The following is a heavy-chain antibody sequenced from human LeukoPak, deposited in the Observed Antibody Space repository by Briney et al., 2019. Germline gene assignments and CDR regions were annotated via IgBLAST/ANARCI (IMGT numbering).Heavy chain of an antibody. CDR3: ARQDGYSGYDGGFDS. V-gene: IGHV4-59*08. Sequence: SETLSLTCTVSGGSISGYYWSWIRQPPGKGLEWIGYIYYSESTKYNPSLKSRVTISVDTSKNQFSLKLSSVTAADTAVYYCARQDGYSGYDGGFDSWGQGTLVTVSS. CDR1: GGSISGYY. D-gene: IGHD5-12*01. J-gene: IGHJ4*02. CDR2: IYYSEST.